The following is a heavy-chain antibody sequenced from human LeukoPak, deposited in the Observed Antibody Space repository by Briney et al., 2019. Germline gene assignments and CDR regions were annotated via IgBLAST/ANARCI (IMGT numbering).Heavy chain of an antibody. D-gene: IGHD1-14*01. CDR3: VREITSLHPYNNWFDP. Sequence: PSETLSLTCTVSGGSISSGGYYWSWIRQHPGKGLEWIGYIYYSGSTYYNPSLKSRVTISVDTSKNQFSLKLSSVTAADTAVYYCVREITSLHPYNNWFDPWGQGTLVTVSS. V-gene: IGHV4-31*03. CDR2: IYYSGST. CDR1: GGSISSGGYY. J-gene: IGHJ5*02.